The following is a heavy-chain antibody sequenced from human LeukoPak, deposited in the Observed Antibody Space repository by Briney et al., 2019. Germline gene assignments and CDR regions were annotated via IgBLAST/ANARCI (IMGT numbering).Heavy chain of an antibody. J-gene: IGHJ4*02. D-gene: IGHD3-22*01. CDR1: GGSISSYY. CDR2: IYYSGST. Sequence: PSETLSLTCTVSGGSISSYYWSWIRQPPGKGLEWIGYIYYSGSTNYNPSLKSRVTISVDTSKNQFSLKLSSVTAADTAVYYCARDSSGYYTGEYYFDYWGQGTLVTVSS. V-gene: IGHV4-59*12. CDR3: ARDSSGYYTGEYYFDY.